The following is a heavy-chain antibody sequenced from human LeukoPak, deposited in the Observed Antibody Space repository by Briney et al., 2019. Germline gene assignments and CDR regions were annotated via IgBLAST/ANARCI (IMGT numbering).Heavy chain of an antibody. CDR2: IWYDGSNK. D-gene: IGHD6-19*01. J-gene: IGHJ4*02. CDR1: GFTFSSYG. CDR3: AKPHGIAVAGQD. V-gene: IGHV3-33*06. Sequence: GRSLRLSCAASGFTFSSYGMHWVRQAPGKGLEWVAVIWYDGSNKYYADSVKGRFTISRDNSKNTLYLQMNSLRAEDTAVYYCAKPHGIAVAGQDWGQGTLVTVSS.